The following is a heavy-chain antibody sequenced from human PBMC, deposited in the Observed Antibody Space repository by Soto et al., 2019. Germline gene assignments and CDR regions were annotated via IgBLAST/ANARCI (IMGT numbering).Heavy chain of an antibody. D-gene: IGHD3-3*01. Sequence: LSLTCTVSGGSISSSSYYWGWIRQPPGKGLEWIGSIYYSGSIYYNPSLKSRVTISVDTSKNQFSLKLSSVTAADTAVYYCARRTTSPNYDFWSGYLYMDVWGQGTTVTVSS. CDR2: IYYSGSI. CDR1: GGSISSSSYY. J-gene: IGHJ6*02. V-gene: IGHV4-39*01. CDR3: ARRTTSPNYDFWSGYLYMDV.